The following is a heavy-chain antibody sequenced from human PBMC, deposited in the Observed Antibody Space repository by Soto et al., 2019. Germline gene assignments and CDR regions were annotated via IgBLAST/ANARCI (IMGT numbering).Heavy chain of an antibody. J-gene: IGHJ3*02. Sequence: EEQLVESGGDLVQPGGSLRLSCVASGFSVSSGYMNWVRQAPGKGPEWVSVIYRGGTTYEADFVKGRFTISRHDSKNTLNLQMNSLRPEDTAVYHCARANDFNAFDIWGPGTMVTVSS. CDR1: GFSVSSGY. CDR2: IYRGGTT. CDR3: ARANDFNAFDI. D-gene: IGHD1-1*01. V-gene: IGHV3-53*04.